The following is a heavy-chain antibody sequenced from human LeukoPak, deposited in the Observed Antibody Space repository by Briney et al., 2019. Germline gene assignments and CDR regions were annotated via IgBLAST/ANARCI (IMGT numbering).Heavy chain of an antibody. V-gene: IGHV3-30*02. Sequence: GGSLRLSCAASRFTFSSYVMTWVRQAPGKGLEWVAFIRYDGSNKYYADSVKGRFTISRDNSKNTLYLQINSLRAEDTAVYYCAKGRSSWYVGNWFDPWGQGTLVTVSS. J-gene: IGHJ5*02. D-gene: IGHD6-13*01. CDR2: IRYDGSNK. CDR3: AKGRSSWYVGNWFDP. CDR1: RFTFSSYV.